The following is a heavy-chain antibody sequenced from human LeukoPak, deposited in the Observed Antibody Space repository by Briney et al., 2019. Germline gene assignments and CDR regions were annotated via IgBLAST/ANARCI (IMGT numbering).Heavy chain of an antibody. J-gene: IGHJ4*02. CDR3: ARGEHSSGWYQISY. CDR2: IIPILGIA. V-gene: IGHV1-69*04. CDR1: GGTFSSYA. Sequence: ASVKVSCKASGGTFSSYAISWVRQAPGQGLEWMGRIIPILGIANYAQKLQGRVTITADKSTSTAYMELSSLRSEDTAVYYCARGEHSSGWYQISYWGQGTLVTVSS. D-gene: IGHD6-19*01.